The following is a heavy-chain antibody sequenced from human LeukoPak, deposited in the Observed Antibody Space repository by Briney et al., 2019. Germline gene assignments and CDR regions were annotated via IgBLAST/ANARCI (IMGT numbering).Heavy chain of an antibody. CDR2: IYYSGST. V-gene: IGHV4-59*01. J-gene: IGHJ4*02. CDR1: GGSISSYY. D-gene: IGHD1-26*01. Sequence: SETLPLTCTVSGGSISSYYWSWIRQPPGKGLEWIGYIYYSGSTNYNPSLKSRVTISVDTSKNQFSLKLSSVTAADTAVYYCARDKSPTETDYWGQGTLVTVSS. CDR3: ARDKSPTETDY.